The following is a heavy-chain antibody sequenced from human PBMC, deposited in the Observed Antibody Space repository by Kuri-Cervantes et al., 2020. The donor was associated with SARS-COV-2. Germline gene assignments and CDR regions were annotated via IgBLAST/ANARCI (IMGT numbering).Heavy chain of an antibody. CDR3: ARDSRDYYDSSAWQY. CDR1: GYTFTTYG. D-gene: IGHD3-22*01. V-gene: IGHV1-18*01. Sequence: ASVKVSCKASGYTFTTYGISWVRQAPGQGLEWMGWISAYNGNTNSAQKLQGRVTMTTDTSTNTAYMELRSLRSDDTAIYYCARDSRDYYDSSAWQYWGQGTLVTVSS. CDR2: ISAYNGNT. J-gene: IGHJ4*02.